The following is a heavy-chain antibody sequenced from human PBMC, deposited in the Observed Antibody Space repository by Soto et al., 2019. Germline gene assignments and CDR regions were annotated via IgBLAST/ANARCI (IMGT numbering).Heavy chain of an antibody. CDR3: ARAGGSWDIVVVVAPEPNWFDP. D-gene: IGHD2-15*01. V-gene: IGHV1-58*01. CDR2: IVVGSGNT. J-gene: IGHJ5*02. CDR1: GFTFTSSA. Sequence: SVKVSCKASGFTFTSSAVQWVRQARGQRLEWIGWIVVGSGNTNYAQKFQERVTITRDMSTSTAYMELSSLRSADTAVYYCARAGGSWDIVVVVAPEPNWFDPWGQGTLVTVSS.